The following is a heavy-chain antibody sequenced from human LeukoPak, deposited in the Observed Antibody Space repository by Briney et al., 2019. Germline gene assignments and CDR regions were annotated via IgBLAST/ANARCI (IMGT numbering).Heavy chain of an antibody. CDR2: IRYDGSNK. CDR3: AKDTVAGTYYYYYIDV. V-gene: IGHV3-30*02. J-gene: IGHJ6*03. D-gene: IGHD6-19*01. CDR1: GFTFSSYG. Sequence: HSGGSLRLSCAASGFTFSSYGMHWVRQAPGKGLEWVAFIRYDGSNKYYADSVKGRFTISRDNSKNTLYLQMNSLRAEDTAVYYCAKDTVAGTYYYYYIDVWGKGTTVTISS.